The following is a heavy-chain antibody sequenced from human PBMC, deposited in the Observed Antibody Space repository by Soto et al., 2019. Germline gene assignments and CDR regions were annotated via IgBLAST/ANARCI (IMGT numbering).Heavy chain of an antibody. J-gene: IGHJ6*02. CDR1: GGYISSSNW. CDR3: ARDPKVVPAAILGTYYYYGIDA. Sequence: LSLASALSGGYISSSNWWSRVRQPPGKGLEWIGEIYHSGSTNYNPSLKSRVTISVDKSKNQFSLKLSSVTAADTAVYYCARDPKVVPAAILGTYYYYGIDAWGQGTTVTV. D-gene: IGHD2-2*02. CDR2: IYHSGST. V-gene: IGHV4-4*02.